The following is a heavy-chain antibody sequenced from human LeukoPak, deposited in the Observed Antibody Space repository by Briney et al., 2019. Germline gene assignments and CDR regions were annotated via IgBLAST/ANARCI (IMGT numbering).Heavy chain of an antibody. CDR3: AKGLWSTSSPPGH. CDR2: IYSGGST. CDR1: GFTVSSNY. J-gene: IGHJ4*02. Sequence: GGSLRLSCAASGFTVSSNYMSWVRQAPGKGLEWVSVIYSGGSTYYADSVKGRFTISRDNSKNTLYLQMNRLRGDDTAVYYCAKGLWSTSSPPGHWGQGTLVTVSS. D-gene: IGHD6-6*01. V-gene: IGHV3-53*01.